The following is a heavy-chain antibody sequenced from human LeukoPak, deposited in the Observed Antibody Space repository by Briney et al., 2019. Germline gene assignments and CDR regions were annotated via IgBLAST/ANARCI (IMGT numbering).Heavy chain of an antibody. CDR1: GYTFTSYG. D-gene: IGHD2-15*01. CDR3: ARDNSQSAARHNDY. V-gene: IGHV1-18*01. CDR2: ISAYNGNT. Sequence: ASVKVSCKASGYTFTSYGISWVRQAPGQGLEWMGWISAYNGNTNYAQKLQGRVTMTTDTSTSTAYMELRSLRSDDTAVHYCARDNSQSAARHNDYWGQGTLVTVSS. J-gene: IGHJ4*02.